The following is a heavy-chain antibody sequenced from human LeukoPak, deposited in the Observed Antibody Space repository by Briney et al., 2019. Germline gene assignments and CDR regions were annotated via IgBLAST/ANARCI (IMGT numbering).Heavy chain of an antibody. V-gene: IGHV3-33*03. Sequence: PGGSLRLSCAASGFTFSSYGMHWVRQAPGKGLEWVAVIWYDGSNKYYADSVKGRFTISRDNAKNSLYLQMNSLRAEDTAVYYCAKSLGYYDSSGPPPYYFDYWGQGTLVTVSS. CDR2: IWYDGSNK. CDR1: GFTFSSYG. D-gene: IGHD3-22*01. CDR3: AKSLGYYDSSGPPPYYFDY. J-gene: IGHJ4*02.